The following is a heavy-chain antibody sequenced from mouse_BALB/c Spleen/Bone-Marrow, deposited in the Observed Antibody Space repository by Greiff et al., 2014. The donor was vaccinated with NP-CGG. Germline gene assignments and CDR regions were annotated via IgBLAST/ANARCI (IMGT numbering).Heavy chain of an antibody. V-gene: IGHV1-14*01. CDR2: INPYNDGT. CDR1: GYTFTSYV. Sequence: LVESGPELVKPGASVKMPCKASGYTFTSYVMHWVKQKPGQGLEWIGYINPYNDGTKYNEKFKGKATLTSDKSSSTAYMELSSLTSEDSAVYYCARKVWYYAMDYWGQGTSVTVSS. J-gene: IGHJ4*01. D-gene: IGHD2-10*02. CDR3: ARKVWYYAMDY.